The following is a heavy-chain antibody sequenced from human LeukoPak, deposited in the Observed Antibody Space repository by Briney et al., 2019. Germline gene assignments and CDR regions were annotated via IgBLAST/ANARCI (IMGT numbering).Heavy chain of an antibody. V-gene: IGHV3-11*01. Sequence: PGGSLRLSCAASGFPFSHYYMSWIRQAPGEGLEWVSYISSSGTTIYYADSVKGRFTISRDNAKNSLYLQMNSLRADDTAVYYCARLGYDSSGEPYIDYWGQGTLVTVSS. CDR3: ARLGYDSSGEPYIDY. CDR1: GFPFSHYY. CDR2: ISSSGTTI. J-gene: IGHJ4*02. D-gene: IGHD3-22*01.